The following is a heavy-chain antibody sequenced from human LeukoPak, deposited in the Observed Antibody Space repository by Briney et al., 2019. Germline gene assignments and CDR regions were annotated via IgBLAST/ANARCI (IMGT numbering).Heavy chain of an antibody. CDR3: ATDSDPWGPAAGTIDY. J-gene: IGHJ4*02. Sequence: ASVKVSCKISGHAHSDLSIHWVRRAPGKGPEWMGGFDPEVGDKMHAQKFQGRVTMTEDTSTDTAYMELNSLRSEDTAVYYCATDSDPWGPAAGTIDYWGQGTLVTVSS. CDR2: FDPEVGDK. CDR1: GHAHSDLS. D-gene: IGHD6-13*01. V-gene: IGHV1-24*01.